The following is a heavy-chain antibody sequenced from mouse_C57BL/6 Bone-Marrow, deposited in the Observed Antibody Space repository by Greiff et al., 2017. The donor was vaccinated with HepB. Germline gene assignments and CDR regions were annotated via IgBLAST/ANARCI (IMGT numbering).Heavy chain of an antibody. D-gene: IGHD1-1*01. Sequence: EVQLQESGGDLVKPGGSLKLSCAASGFTFSSYGMSWVRQTPDKRLEWVATISSGGSYTYYPDSVKGRFTLSRDNAKNTLYLQMSRLKSEDTAMYYCGRPVITTVVAPFAYWGQGTLVTVSA. V-gene: IGHV5-6*01. J-gene: IGHJ3*01. CDR1: GFTFSSYG. CDR2: ISSGGSYT. CDR3: GRPVITTVVAPFAY.